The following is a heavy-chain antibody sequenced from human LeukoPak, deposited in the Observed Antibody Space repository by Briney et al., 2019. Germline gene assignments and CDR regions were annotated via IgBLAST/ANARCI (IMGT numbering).Heavy chain of an antibody. CDR2: IYYSGST. Sequence: SETLSLTCTVSGGSISSYYWSWIRQPPGKGLEWIGYIYYSGSTNYNPSLKSRVTISVDTSKNQFSLKLSSVTAADTAVYCCARAASDYFDYWGQGTLVTVSS. CDR1: GGSISSYY. J-gene: IGHJ4*02. CDR3: ARAASDYFDY. V-gene: IGHV4-59*01.